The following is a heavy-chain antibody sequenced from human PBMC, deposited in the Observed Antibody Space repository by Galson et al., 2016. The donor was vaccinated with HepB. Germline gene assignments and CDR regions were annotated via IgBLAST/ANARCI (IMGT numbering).Heavy chain of an antibody. V-gene: IGHV3-30*04. D-gene: IGHD4-11*01. J-gene: IGHJ4*02. Sequence: SLRLSCATSGLTFSSYALHWVRQAPGKGLEWVAVISSDGRNTDYADSVKGRFTISRDNAQSTLHLDPDSLRVEDTAVYYCATVLETYDDSVFYFDYWGQGTLVTVSS. CDR2: ISSDGRNT. CDR3: ATVLETYDDSVFYFDY. CDR1: GLTFSSYA.